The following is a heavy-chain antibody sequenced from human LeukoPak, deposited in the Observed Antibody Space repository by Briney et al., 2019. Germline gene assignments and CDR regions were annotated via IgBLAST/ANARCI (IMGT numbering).Heavy chain of an antibody. V-gene: IGHV1-46*01. CDR3: AXXXXXXXXXIVGAPFDY. Sequence: KXXGXTFTSYYMHWVRQAPGQGLEWMGIINPSGGSTSYAQKFQGRVTMTRDTSTSTVYMELSSLRAEETGVYYCAXXXXXXXXXIVGAPFDYWGQGTLVTVSS. D-gene: IGHD1-26*01. CDR1: GXTFTSYY. J-gene: IGHJ4*02. CDR2: INPSGGST.